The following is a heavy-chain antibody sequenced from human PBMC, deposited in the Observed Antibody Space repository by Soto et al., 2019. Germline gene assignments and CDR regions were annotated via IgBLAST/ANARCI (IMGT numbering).Heavy chain of an antibody. J-gene: IGHJ5*02. V-gene: IGHV3-9*01. CDR2: ISWNSGSI. CDR3: AKGTAAAGIWGWFDP. D-gene: IGHD6-13*01. CDR1: GFTFDDYA. Sequence: EVQLVESGGGLIQPGRSLRLSCAASGFTFDDYAMHWVRQAPGKGLEWVSGISWNSGSIGYADSVKGRFTISRDNAKNSLYLQMNSLRAEDTALYYCAKGTAAAGIWGWFDPWGQGTLVTVSS.